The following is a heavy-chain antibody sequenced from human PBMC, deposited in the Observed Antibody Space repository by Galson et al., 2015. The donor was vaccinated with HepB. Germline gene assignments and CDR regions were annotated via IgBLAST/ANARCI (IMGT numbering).Heavy chain of an antibody. J-gene: IGHJ6*03. Sequence: SVKVSCKASGGTFSSYAISWVRQAPGQGLEWMGGIIPIFGTANYAQKFQGRVTITADESTSTAYMELSSLRSEDTAVYYCARSLGEYNWNYVYYYYYYMDVWGKGTTVTVSS. CDR2: IIPIFGTA. V-gene: IGHV1-69*13. D-gene: IGHD1-7*01. CDR1: GGTFSSYA. CDR3: ARSLGEYNWNYVYYYYYYMDV.